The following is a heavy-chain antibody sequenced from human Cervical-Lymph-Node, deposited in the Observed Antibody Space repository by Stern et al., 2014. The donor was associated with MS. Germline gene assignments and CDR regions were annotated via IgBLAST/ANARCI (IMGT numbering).Heavy chain of an antibody. D-gene: IGHD6-13*01. CDR1: GFTFSSYS. CDR3: ARGRRDDVAAADDY. V-gene: IGHV3-21*01. Sequence: EVQLVESGGGLVKPGGSLRLSCAASGFTFSSYSMNWVRQAPGKGLEWVSSISSSSSYIYYADSVKGRFTISRDNAKNSLYLQMNSLRAEDTAVYYCARGRRDDVAAADDYWGQGTLVTVSS. CDR2: ISSSSSYI. J-gene: IGHJ4*02.